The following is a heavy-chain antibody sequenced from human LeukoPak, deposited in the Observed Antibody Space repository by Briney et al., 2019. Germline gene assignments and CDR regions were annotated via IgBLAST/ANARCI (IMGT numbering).Heavy chain of an antibody. V-gene: IGHV4-4*02. CDR3: ARAVVGEMATITPYFDY. Sequence: PSETLSLTCAVSGGSISSSSSNCWTWVRQPPGKGLEWIGEINHSGSTNYNPSLKSRVTISVDTSKNQFSLKLSSVTAADTAVYYCARAVVGEMATITPYFDYWGQGTLVTVSS. D-gene: IGHD5-24*01. CDR2: INHSGST. J-gene: IGHJ4*02. CDR1: GGSISSSSSNC.